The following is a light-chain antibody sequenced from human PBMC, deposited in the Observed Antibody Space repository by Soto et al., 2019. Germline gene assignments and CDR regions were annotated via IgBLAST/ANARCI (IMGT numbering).Light chain of an antibody. CDR3: QHSYSTPWT. CDR1: QSISSY. CDR2: AAS. Sequence: DILMTQSPSSLSASVGDRVTITCRASQSISSYLNWYQQKPGKAPKLLIYAASSLQSGVPSRFSGIGSGTDFTLTICRLQPEDFATYYCQHSYSTPWTFGQGTKVEIK. J-gene: IGKJ1*01. V-gene: IGKV1-39*01.